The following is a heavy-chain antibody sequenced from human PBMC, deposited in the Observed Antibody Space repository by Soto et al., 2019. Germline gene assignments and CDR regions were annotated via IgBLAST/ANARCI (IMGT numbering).Heavy chain of an antibody. D-gene: IGHD2-15*01. Sequence: SVKVSCKASGFTFTSSSMQWVRQARGQRLEWIGWILVGSGNANYAQKFQERLSITRDMSTSTAYMELSNLRSEDAAVYFCAADLSCSGGSCYSSSTFDVWGQGTMVSVSS. CDR1: GFTFTSSS. CDR2: ILVGSGNA. J-gene: IGHJ3*01. V-gene: IGHV1-58*02. CDR3: AADLSCSGGSCYSSSTFDV.